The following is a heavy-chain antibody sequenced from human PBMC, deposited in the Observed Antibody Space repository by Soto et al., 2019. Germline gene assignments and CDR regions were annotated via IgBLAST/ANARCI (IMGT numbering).Heavy chain of an antibody. CDR1: GYNFPTYW. CDR3: ATLGYSSGGAGR. CDR2: IFPSDSDT. Sequence: GESLKISCKGSGYNFPTYWIGWVRQMPGEGLEWMGIIFPSDSDTRYSPSFQGQVTISADKSISTAYLQWSNLKASDTAMYYCATLGYSSGGAGRWGQGTLVTVSS. V-gene: IGHV5-51*01. J-gene: IGHJ4*02. D-gene: IGHD6-19*01.